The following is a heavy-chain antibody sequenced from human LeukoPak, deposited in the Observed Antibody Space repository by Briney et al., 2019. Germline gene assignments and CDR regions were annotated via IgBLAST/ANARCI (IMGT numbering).Heavy chain of an antibody. CDR3: AREGFPATVFPSYYYYYMDV. CDR2: IYSGGST. CDR1: GFTVSSNY. Sequence: QTGGSLRLSCAASGFTVSSNYMSWVRQAPGKGLEWVSVIYSGGSTYYADSVKGRFTISRDNSKNTLYLQMNSLRAEDTAVYYCAREGFPATVFPSYYYYYMDVWGKGTTVTVSS. J-gene: IGHJ6*03. V-gene: IGHV3-53*01. D-gene: IGHD2-15*01.